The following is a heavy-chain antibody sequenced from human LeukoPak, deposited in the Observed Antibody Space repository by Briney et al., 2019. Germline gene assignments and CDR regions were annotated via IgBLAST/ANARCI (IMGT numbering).Heavy chain of an antibody. Sequence: KPSETLSLTCTVAGRSISSLYWRWIRQLPGRVLEWIGYIFYSGGTTYNTSLKSRVTLSVDTSKNQFAQKLSSVTAADTAVYYCARELNYGSGSPRLNWFDPWGQGTLVTVSS. D-gene: IGHD3-10*01. CDR2: IFYSGGT. V-gene: IGHV4-59*01. CDR3: ARELNYGSGSPRLNWFDP. CDR1: GRSISSLY. J-gene: IGHJ5*02.